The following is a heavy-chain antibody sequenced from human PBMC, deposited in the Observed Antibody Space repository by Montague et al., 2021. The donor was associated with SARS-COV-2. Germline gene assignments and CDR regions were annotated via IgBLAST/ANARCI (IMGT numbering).Heavy chain of an antibody. D-gene: IGHD3-10*01. V-gene: IGHV3-66*01. CDR1: GFPVSSTY. J-gene: IGHJ4*02. Sequence: SRRLSCAASGFPVSSTYMNWFRQVPEKGLEWVSSISSSSVTYSADSLKGRFPTSRDNSKNTVYLQMNSLRAEDTAVYFCARESSQFFGSGPLDYWSQGSLVTVSS. CDR3: ARESSQFFGSGPLDY. CDR2: ISSSSVT.